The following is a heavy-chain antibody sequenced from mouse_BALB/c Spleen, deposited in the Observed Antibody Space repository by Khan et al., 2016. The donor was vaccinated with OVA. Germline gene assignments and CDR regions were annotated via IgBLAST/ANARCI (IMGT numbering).Heavy chain of an antibody. CDR2: IWSGGIT. J-gene: IGHJ2*01. V-gene: IGHV2-2*02. CDR3: AKNRNGYFDY. CDR1: SFSLTNYG. Sequence: VELVESGPGLVQPSQSLSITCTVSSFSLTNYGVHWVRQSPGKGLEWLGVIWSGGITDYNETFISRLSISKDISKSQVFFKMNSLQANDTAIYYCAKNRNGYFDYWGQGTTLTVSS.